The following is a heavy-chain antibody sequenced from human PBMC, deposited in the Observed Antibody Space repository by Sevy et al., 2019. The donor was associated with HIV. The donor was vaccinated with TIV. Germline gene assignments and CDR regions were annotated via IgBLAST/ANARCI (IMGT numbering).Heavy chain of an antibody. CDR2: IYNSGTT. V-gene: IGHV4-39*01. CDR1: GASMRSSHY. CDR3: ARLPQWLGTSFDS. D-gene: IGHD6-19*01. Sequence: SETLSLTCTVSGASMRSSHYWGWIRQSPGKGLEWIGSIYNSGTTYYNPSLKTRLTISVDTSKNQFSLNLSSVTAADTAVHYCARLPQWLGTSFDSWGQGTLVTVSS. J-gene: IGHJ4*02.